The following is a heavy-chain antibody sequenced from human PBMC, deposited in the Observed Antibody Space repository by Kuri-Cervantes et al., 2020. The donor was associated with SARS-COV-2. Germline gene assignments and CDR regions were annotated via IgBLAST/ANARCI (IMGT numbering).Heavy chain of an antibody. Sequence: SETLSLTCAVYGGSFSDYSWSWIRRPPGKGLEWIGYIYYSGSTNYNPSLKSRVTISVDTSKNQFSLKLSSVTAADTAVYYCARHNYDFWSGPVDYWGQGTLVTVSS. V-gene: IGHV4-59*08. J-gene: IGHJ4*02. CDR1: GGSFSDYS. CDR3: ARHNYDFWSGPVDY. D-gene: IGHD3-3*01. CDR2: IYYSGST.